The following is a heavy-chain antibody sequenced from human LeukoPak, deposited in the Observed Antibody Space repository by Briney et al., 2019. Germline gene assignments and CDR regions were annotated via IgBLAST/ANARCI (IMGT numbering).Heavy chain of an antibody. D-gene: IGHD3-22*01. Sequence: ASVKVSCKASGGTLSSYAISWVRQAPGQGLEWMGGLIPIFGTANYAQKFQGRVTITADESTSTAYMELSSLRSEDTAVYYCASSGSYYYDSSGFYYFDYWGQGTLVTVSS. V-gene: IGHV1-69*13. CDR2: LIPIFGTA. J-gene: IGHJ4*02. CDR1: GGTLSSYA. CDR3: ASSGSYYYDSSGFYYFDY.